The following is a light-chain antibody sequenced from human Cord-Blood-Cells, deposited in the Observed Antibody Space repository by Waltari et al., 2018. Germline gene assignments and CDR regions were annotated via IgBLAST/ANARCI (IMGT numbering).Light chain of an antibody. CDR2: QHS. Sequence: SYELTQPPSVSVSPGQTASITCSGDKLGDKYACWYQQKPGQSPVLVIYQHSKRPSGTPQRFSDSNSGSAATLTISGTQAMYEADYYCQAWDSRYDVIFGGRTNLTIL. CDR1: KLGDKY. J-gene: IGLJ2*01. V-gene: IGLV3-1*01. CDR3: QAWDSRYDVI.